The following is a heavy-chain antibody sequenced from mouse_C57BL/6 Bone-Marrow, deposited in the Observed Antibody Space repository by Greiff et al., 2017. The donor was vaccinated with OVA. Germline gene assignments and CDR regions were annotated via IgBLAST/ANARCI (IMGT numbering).Heavy chain of an antibody. CDR3: ARQLLRAWFAY. V-gene: IGHV1-19*01. D-gene: IGHD1-1*01. CDR2: INPYNGGT. CDR1: GYTFTDYY. J-gene: IGHJ3*01. Sequence: VQLQQSGPVLVKPGASVKMSCKASGYTFTDYYMNWVKQSHGKSLEWIGVINPYNGGTSYNQTFKGKATLTVDTSSSTAYMELNSLTSEDAAVYYCARQLLRAWFAYWGQGTLVTVSA.